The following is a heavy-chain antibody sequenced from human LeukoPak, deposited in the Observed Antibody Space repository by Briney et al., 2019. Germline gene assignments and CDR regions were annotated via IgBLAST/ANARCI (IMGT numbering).Heavy chain of an antibody. CDR3: ARWELLTLNAFDI. CDR2: ISGSGGST. CDR1: GFTFGGYV. D-gene: IGHD1-26*01. V-gene: IGHV3-23*01. J-gene: IGHJ3*02. Sequence: GGSLRLSCAASGFTFGGYVMSWVRQAPGKGLEWVSAISGSGGSTYYADSVKGRFTISRDNSKNTLYLQMNSLRAEDTAVYYCARWELLTLNAFDIWGQGTMVTVSS.